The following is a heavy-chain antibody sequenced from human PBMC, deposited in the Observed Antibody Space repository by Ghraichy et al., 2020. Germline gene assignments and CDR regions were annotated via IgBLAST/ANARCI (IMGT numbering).Heavy chain of an antibody. CDR1: GFTFSDHY. CDR2: TRNKANSYTT. V-gene: IGHV3-72*01. J-gene: IGHJ3*02. Sequence: GGSLRLSCAASGFTFSDHYMDWVRQAPGKGLEWVGRTRNKANSYTTEYAASVKGRFTISRDDSKNSLYLQMNSLKTEDTAVYYCARDGYNHAFDIWGQGTMVTVSS. CDR3: ARDGYNHAFDI. D-gene: IGHD5-24*01.